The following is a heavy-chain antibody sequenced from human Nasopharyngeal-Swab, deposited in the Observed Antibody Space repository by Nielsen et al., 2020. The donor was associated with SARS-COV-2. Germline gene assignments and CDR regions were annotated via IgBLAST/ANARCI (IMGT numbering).Heavy chain of an antibody. Sequence: GESLKISCAASGFTFSSYWMHWVRQAPGKGLVWVSRINSDGSSTSYADSVKGRFTIYRDNAKNSLYLQMNSLRAEDTAVYYCAREGDGYFFDYWGQGTLVTVSS. D-gene: IGHD5-24*01. V-gene: IGHV3-74*01. CDR1: GFTFSSYW. CDR2: INSDGSST. CDR3: AREGDGYFFDY. J-gene: IGHJ4*02.